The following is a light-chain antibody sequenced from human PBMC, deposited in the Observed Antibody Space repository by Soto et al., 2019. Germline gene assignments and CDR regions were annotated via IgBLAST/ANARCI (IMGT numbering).Light chain of an antibody. CDR1: SSNIGAGYD. Sequence: QSALTQPPSVSGAPGQRVTISCTGSSSNIGAGYDVHWYQQLPGTAPKLLIYGNSNRPSGVPDRFSGSKSGTSASLAITGLQAEDEADYYCQPYDSSLSGYVFGTGTKVT. CDR2: GNS. V-gene: IGLV1-40*01. CDR3: QPYDSSLSGYV. J-gene: IGLJ1*01.